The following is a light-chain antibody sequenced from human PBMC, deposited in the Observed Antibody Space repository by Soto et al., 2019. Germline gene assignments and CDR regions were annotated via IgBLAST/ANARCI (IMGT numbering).Light chain of an antibody. V-gene: IGLV2-14*01. CDR3: SSYTSSSILYV. CDR1: SSDVGGYNY. J-gene: IGLJ1*01. CDR2: DVS. Sequence: QSVLTQPASVSGSPGQSITISCTGTSSDVGGYNYVSWYQQHPGKAPKLMIYDVSNRPSGVSNRFSGSKSGNTASLTISGLQAEDESDYYCSSYTSSSILYVFGTEINVT.